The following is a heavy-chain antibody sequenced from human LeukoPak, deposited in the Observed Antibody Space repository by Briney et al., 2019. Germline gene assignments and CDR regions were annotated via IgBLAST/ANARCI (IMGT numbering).Heavy chain of an antibody. CDR1: GFTFSSYS. Sequence: GGSLRLSCAASGFTFSSYSMNWVRQPPGKGLEWVSSISSSSSYIYYADPVKGRTTISRDNAKNSLYLQMYSLRAEDTAVYYCARDLTSSITIIGGYGMDVWGQGTTVTVSS. CDR3: ARDLTSSITIIGGYGMDV. V-gene: IGHV3-21*01. J-gene: IGHJ6*02. D-gene: IGHD3-9*01. CDR2: ISSSSSYI.